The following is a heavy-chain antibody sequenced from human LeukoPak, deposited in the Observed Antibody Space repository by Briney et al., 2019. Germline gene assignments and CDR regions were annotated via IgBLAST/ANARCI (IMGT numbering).Heavy chain of an antibody. CDR2: IYYSGST. J-gene: IGHJ3*02. D-gene: IGHD4-17*01. CDR3: ARDGATVTTFNYDAFDI. Sequence: SETLSLTCTVSGDSIGNYYWTWIRQPPGKGLEWIGYIYYSGSTNYNPSLKSRVTISVDTSKNQFSLKLSSVTAADTAVYYCARDGATVTTFNYDAFDIWGQGTMVTVSS. V-gene: IGHV4-59*01. CDR1: GDSIGNYY.